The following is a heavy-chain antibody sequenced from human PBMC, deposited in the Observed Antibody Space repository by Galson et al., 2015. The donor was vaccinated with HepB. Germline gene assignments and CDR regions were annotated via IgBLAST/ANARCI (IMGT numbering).Heavy chain of an antibody. CDR1: GFTFSSYW. J-gene: IGHJ4*02. D-gene: IGHD3-9*01. V-gene: IGHV3-7*03. CDR2: IKQDGSEK. CDR3: ARDWGSGMRDYDILTGYGDY. Sequence: SLRLSCAASGFTFSSYWMSWVRQAPGKGLEWVANIKQDGSEKYYVDSVKGRFTISRDNAKNSLYLQMNSLRAEDTAVYYCARDWGSGMRDYDILTGYGDYWGQGTLVTVSS.